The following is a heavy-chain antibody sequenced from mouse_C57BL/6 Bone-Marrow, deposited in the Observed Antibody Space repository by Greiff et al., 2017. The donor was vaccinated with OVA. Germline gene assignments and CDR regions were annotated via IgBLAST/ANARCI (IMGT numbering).Heavy chain of an antibody. D-gene: IGHD1-1*02. Sequence: QVQLQQSGAELVRPGASVTLSCKASGYTFTDYEMHWVKQTPVHGLEWIGAIDPETGGTAYNQKFKGKAILTADKSSSTAYMELRSLTSEDSAVDYCTRWTTVVWGQGTSVTVSS. V-gene: IGHV1-15*01. CDR1: GYTFTDYE. CDR2: IDPETGGT. CDR3: TRWTTVV. J-gene: IGHJ4*01.